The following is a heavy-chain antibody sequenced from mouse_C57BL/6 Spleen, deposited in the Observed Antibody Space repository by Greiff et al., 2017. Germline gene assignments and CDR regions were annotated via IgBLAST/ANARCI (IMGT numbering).Heavy chain of an antibody. D-gene: IGHD4-1*01. CDR3: ASLGRWFAY. J-gene: IGHJ3*01. CDR2: IDPSDSYT. V-gene: IGHV1-69*01. Sequence: VQLQQSGAELVMPGASVKLSCKASGYTFTSYWMHWVKQRPGQGLEWIGEIDPSDSYTNYNQKFKGKSTLTVDKSSSTAYMQLSSLTSEDSAVYYCASLGRWFAYWGQGTLVTVSA. CDR1: GYTFTSYW.